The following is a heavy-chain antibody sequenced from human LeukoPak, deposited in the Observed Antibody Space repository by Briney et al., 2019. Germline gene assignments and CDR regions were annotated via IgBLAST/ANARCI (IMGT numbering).Heavy chain of an antibody. Sequence: GGSLRLSCAASGFSFSNAWMSWVRQAPGKGLEWIGHIKSKTDGGTAVYAAPVKGRFTISRDDSKNTLYLQMNSLKTEDTAVYYCTTGVADPFDYWGQGTLVTVSS. CDR2: IKSKTDGGTA. CDR1: GFSFSNAW. D-gene: IGHD6-19*01. V-gene: IGHV3-15*01. J-gene: IGHJ4*02. CDR3: TTGVADPFDY.